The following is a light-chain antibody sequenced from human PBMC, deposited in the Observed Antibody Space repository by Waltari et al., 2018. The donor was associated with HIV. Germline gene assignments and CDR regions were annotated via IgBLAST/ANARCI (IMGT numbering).Light chain of an antibody. V-gene: IGKV1-39*01. CDR2: AAS. CDR3: QQSYSTPLT. CDR1: QSISSY. Sequence: DIQMTQPPSSLSASVGDRVTITCRASQSISSYLNWHQQKPGKAPKLLIYAASSLQRGVPSRFSGSGSGADFTLTISSLQPEDFATYYCQQSYSTPLTCGGGTKVEIK. J-gene: IGKJ4*01.